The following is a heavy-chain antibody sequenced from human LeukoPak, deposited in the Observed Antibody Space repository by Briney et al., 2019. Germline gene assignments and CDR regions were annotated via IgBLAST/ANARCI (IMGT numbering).Heavy chain of an antibody. CDR2: IKQDGSAK. J-gene: IGHJ4*02. D-gene: IGHD3-22*01. V-gene: IGHV3-7*01. CDR1: GFTFSSYW. CDR3: ARDRYYYDSSGYCIDY. Sequence: GGSLRLSCAASGFTFSSYWMSWVRQAPGKGLEWVANIKQDGSAKYYVDSVKGRFTISRDNAKNSLYLQMNSLRAEDTAVYYCARDRYYYDSSGYCIDYWGQGTLVTVSS.